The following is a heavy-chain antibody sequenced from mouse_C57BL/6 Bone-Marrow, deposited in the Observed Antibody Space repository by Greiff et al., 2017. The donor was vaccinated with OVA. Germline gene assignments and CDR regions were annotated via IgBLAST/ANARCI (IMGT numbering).Heavy chain of an antibody. D-gene: IGHD1-1*01. CDR3: ARYYYGSTFDY. V-gene: IGHV1-72*01. CDR2: IDPNSGGT. Sequence: VQLQESGAELARPGASVKLSCKASGYTFTSYGISWVKQRTGQGLEWIGRIDPNSGGTKYNEKFKSKATLTVDKPSSTAYMQLSSLTSEDSAVYYCARYYYGSTFDYWGQGTTLTVSS. J-gene: IGHJ2*01. CDR1: GYTFTSYG.